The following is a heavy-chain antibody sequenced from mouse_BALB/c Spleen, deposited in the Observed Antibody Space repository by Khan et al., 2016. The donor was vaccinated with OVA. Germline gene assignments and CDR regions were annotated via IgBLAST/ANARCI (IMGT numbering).Heavy chain of an antibody. CDR1: GFSLTNYG. D-gene: IGHD1-1*02. V-gene: IGHV2-2*02. CDR3: AKKRNGYFDY. CDR2: IWSGGIT. J-gene: IGHJ2*01. Sequence: VQLKESGPGLVQPSQSLSITCTVSGFSLTNYGVHWVRQSPGKGLEWLGVIWSGGITDYNETFISRLSISKDISKGQVFFKMNMLQANDTAIYYCAKKRNGYFDYWGQGTTLTVSS.